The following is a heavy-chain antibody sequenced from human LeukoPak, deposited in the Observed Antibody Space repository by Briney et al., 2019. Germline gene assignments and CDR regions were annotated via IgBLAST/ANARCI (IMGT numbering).Heavy chain of an antibody. CDR1: GASVTNGDYY. J-gene: IGHJ6*02. V-gene: IGHV4-30-4*01. D-gene: IGHD3-10*01. CDR3: ARDEWFGELPDYYYYGMDV. CDR2: SSYSGNT. Sequence: PSETLSLTCTVSGASVTNGDYYWNWIRQPPGKGLEWIGYSSYSGNTYYNPSLKSRLTISVDTSKNQFSLKLRSVAAADTAVYYCARDEWFGELPDYYYYGMDVWGQGTTVTVSS.